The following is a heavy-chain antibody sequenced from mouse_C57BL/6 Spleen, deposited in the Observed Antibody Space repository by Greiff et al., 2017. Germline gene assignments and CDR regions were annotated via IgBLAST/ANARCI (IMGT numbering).Heavy chain of an antibody. CDR2: INPNNGGT. D-gene: IGHD1-1*01. CDR1: GYTFTDYN. J-gene: IGHJ1*03. V-gene: IGHV1-22*01. Sequence: VQLKESGPELVKPGASVKMSCKASGYTFTDYNMHWVKQSHGKSLEWIGYINPNNGGTSYNQKFKGKATLTVNKSSSTAYMELRSLTSEDSAVYYCARDYGSSYVGYFDVWGTGTTVTVSS. CDR3: ARDYGSSYVGYFDV.